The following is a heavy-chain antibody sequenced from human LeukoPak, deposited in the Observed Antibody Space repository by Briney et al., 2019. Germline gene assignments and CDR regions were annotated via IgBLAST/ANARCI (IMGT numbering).Heavy chain of an antibody. D-gene: IGHD6-13*01. CDR1: GFTFSDYY. V-gene: IGHV3-11*01. J-gene: IGHJ5*02. CDR2: ISSSGSTI. CDR3: ARGFDIAAADSCNWFDP. Sequence: GGSLRLSCAASGFTFSDYYMSWIRQAPGKGLEWVSYISSSGSTIYYADSVKGRFTISRDNAKNSLYLQMNSLRAEDTAVYYCARGFDIAAADSCNWFDPWGQGTLVTVSS.